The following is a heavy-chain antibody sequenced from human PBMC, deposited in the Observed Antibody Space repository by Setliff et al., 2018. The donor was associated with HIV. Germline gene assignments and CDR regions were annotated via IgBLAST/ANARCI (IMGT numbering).Heavy chain of an antibody. CDR3: ARDRRDDYYLTAYFDS. J-gene: IGHJ4*02. V-gene: IGHV4-4*08. CDR2: ISNYGSP. Sequence: SETLSLTCLLSGDSMIPHYWGWIRQPPGRGLEWIGYISNYGSPSYSPSLESRVTISVDTSKNQFSLKLTSVTATDTAAYYCARDRRDDYYLTAYFDSLGQGTLVTVSS. D-gene: IGHD1-26*01. CDR1: GDSMIPHY.